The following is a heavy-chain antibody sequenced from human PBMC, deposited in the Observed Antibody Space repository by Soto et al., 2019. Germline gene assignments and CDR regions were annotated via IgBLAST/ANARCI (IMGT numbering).Heavy chain of an antibody. CDR3: ARTIHNREFLDV. CDR2: IDPSDSYT. Sequence: PXESLKISCKGSGYSFTSYWISWVRQMPGKGLEWMGRIDPSDSYTNYSPSFQGHVTISADKSISTAYLQWSSLKASDTAMYYCARTIHNREFLDVWGQGSTVTGSS. CDR1: GYSFTSYW. J-gene: IGHJ6*02. D-gene: IGHD1-1*01. V-gene: IGHV5-10-1*01.